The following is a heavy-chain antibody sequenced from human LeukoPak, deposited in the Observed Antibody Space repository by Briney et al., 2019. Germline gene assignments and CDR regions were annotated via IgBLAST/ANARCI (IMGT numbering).Heavy chain of an antibody. D-gene: IGHD2-15*01. CDR1: GFTFSSYA. CDR2: ISGGGGST. J-gene: IGHJ4*02. V-gene: IGHV3-23*01. CDR3: ATSLGYCSGGSCPPSY. Sequence: GGSLRLSCAASGFTFSSYAMSWVRQAPGKGLEWVSAISGGGGSTYYADSVKGRFTISRDNSKNTLYLQMSSLRAEDTAVYYCATSLGYCSGGSCPPSYWGQGSLVTVSS.